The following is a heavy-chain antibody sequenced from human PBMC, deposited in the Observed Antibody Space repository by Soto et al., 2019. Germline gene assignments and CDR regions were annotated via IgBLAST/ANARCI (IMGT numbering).Heavy chain of an antibody. CDR3: ARGPYYYGDRFDP. V-gene: IGHV4-31*03. D-gene: IGHD3-10*01. J-gene: IGHJ5*02. Sequence: SETLSLTCTVSGGSISSGGYYWNWIRQHPGKGLEWIGYIYYSGSTYYNPSLKSRVTISVDTSKNQFSLKLSSVTAADTAVYYCARGPYYYGDRFDPWGQGTLVTVSS. CDR1: GGSISSGGYY. CDR2: IYYSGST.